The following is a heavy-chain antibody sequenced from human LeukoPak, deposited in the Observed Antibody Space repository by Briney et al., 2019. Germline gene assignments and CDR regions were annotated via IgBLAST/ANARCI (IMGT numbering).Heavy chain of an antibody. J-gene: IGHJ5*02. V-gene: IGHV5-51*01. D-gene: IGHD5-12*01. CDR1: GYSFTSYW. Sequence: GESLKISCKGSGYSFTSYWIGWVRQMPGKGLEWMGIIYPGDSDTRYSPSFQGQVTISADKSISTAYLQWSGLKASDTAMYYCARRLGSDIVATWGSDWFDPWGQGTLVTVSS. CDR2: IYPGDSDT. CDR3: ARRLGSDIVATWGSDWFDP.